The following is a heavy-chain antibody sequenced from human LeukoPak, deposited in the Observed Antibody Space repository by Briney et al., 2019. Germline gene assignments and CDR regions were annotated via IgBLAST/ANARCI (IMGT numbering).Heavy chain of an antibody. CDR1: GFTVSRNY. J-gene: IGHJ4*02. V-gene: IGHV3-53*01. D-gene: IGHD2-15*01. Sequence: GGSLRLSCAASGFTVSRNYMSWVRQAPGRGLEWVSVIYAGGTTYYADSVKGRFTISRDDSKNTLYLQMNRLTAEDTAVYYCAREIPEILSDYWGQGTLVTVSS. CDR3: AREIPEILSDY. CDR2: IYAGGTT.